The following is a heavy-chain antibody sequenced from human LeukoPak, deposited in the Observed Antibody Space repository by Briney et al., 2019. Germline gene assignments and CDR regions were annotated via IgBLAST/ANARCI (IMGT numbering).Heavy chain of an antibody. D-gene: IGHD4-17*01. V-gene: IGHV4-39*07. CDR1: GGSISSSSYY. Sequence: SETLSLTCTVSGGSISSSSYYWGWIRQPPGKGLEWIESIYYSGSTYYNPSLKSRVTISVDTSKNQFSLKLSSVTAADTAVYYCARDPWGKYGDYVGDYWGQGTLVTVSS. J-gene: IGHJ4*02. CDR2: IYYSGST. CDR3: ARDPWGKYGDYVGDY.